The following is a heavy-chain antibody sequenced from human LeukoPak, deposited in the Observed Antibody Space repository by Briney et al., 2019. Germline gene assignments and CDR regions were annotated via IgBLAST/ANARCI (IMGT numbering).Heavy chain of an antibody. CDR1: GFTFRDYP. CDR2: ISSAGGTT. CDR3: AKDSNGWYQRGSNYFDY. Sequence: GGSLRLSCSASGFTFRDYPIHWVRQAPGEGLQYVSAISSAGGTTYYADSVKGRFTISRDNSKNTLYLQMNSLRAEDTAEYYCAKDSNGWYQRGSNYFDYWGQGTLVTVSS. J-gene: IGHJ4*02. V-gene: IGHV3-64*04. D-gene: IGHD6-19*01.